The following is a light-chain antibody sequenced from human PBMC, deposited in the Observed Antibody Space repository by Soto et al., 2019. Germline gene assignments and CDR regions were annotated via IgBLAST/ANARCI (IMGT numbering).Light chain of an antibody. Sequence: EIVMTQSPATLSVSPGERVTLPCRASQSVSSSLAWYQQKPGQPPRLLIYGASTRATGIPARFSGSGSGTEFILTISSLQSEDFAVYYCRQYNDWPTFGQGTKVDIK. CDR3: RQYNDWPT. CDR1: QSVSSS. CDR2: GAS. V-gene: IGKV3-15*01. J-gene: IGKJ1*01.